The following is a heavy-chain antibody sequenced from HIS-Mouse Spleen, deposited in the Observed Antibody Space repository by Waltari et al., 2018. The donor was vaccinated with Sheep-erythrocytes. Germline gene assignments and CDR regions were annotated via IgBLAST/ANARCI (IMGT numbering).Heavy chain of an antibody. J-gene: IGHJ4*02. CDR1: GFTFSSYS. CDR2: ISSSSSYI. Sequence: GSLSLSCAASGFTFSSYSMNWVRQAPGKGLEWVSSISSSSSYIYYADSVKGRFTISRDNAKNSLYLQMNSLRAEDTAVYYCARVASGATFDYWGQGTLVTVSS. CDR3: ARVASGATFDY. D-gene: IGHD1-26*01. V-gene: IGHV3-21*01.